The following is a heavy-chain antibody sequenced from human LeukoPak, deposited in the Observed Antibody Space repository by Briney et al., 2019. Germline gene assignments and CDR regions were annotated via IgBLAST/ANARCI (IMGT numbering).Heavy chain of an antibody. J-gene: IGHJ1*01. CDR1: GXTFSNYG. V-gene: IGHV3-33*01. D-gene: IGHD3-22*01. Sequence: GRSLRLSWAASGXTFSNYGMHWVRQAPGKGREWVAVIWYDGSNKYYADSVKGRFTISRDNSKNTLYLQMNSLRAEDTAVYYCARGDYYDSSGYSQYFQHWGQGTLVTVSS. CDR2: IWYDGSNK. CDR3: ARGDYYDSSGYSQYFQH.